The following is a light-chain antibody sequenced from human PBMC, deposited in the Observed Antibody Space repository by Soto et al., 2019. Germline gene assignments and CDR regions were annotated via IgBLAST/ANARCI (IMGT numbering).Light chain of an antibody. Sequence: QFVLTQPPSVSGAPGQRVTISCTGSSSNIGAGFDVHWYQQLPGTAPKLLIYGNNNRPSGAPDRFSGSKSGTSASLAITGLQAEDEADYYCQSYDNSLSGLYVFGTGTKVTVL. CDR1: SSNIGAGFD. V-gene: IGLV1-40*01. CDR3: QSYDNSLSGLYV. J-gene: IGLJ1*01. CDR2: GNN.